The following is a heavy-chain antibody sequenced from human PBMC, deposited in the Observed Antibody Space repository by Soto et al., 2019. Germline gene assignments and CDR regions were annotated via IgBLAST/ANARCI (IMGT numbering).Heavy chain of an antibody. CDR2: INHSGST. CDR1: GGSFSGYY. V-gene: IGHV4-34*09. D-gene: IGHD3-10*01. CDR3: ARSYGSGNYYGVPSNWFDP. Sequence: SETLSLTCAVYGGSFSGYYWTWIRQPPWTGLEWIGEINHSGSTNYNPSLESRVNISLDTSKNHFSLKLSSVTAADTAVYYCARSYGSGNYYGVPSNWFDPWGQGTLVTVSS. J-gene: IGHJ5*02.